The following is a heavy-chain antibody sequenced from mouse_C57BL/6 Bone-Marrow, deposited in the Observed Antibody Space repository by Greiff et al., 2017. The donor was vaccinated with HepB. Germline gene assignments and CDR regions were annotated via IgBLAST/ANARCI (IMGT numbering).Heavy chain of an antibody. V-gene: IGHV1-55*01. D-gene: IGHD2-5*01. Sequence: QVQLQQPGAELVKPGASVKMSCKASGYTFTSYWITWVKQRPGQGLEWIGDIYPGSGSTNYNEKFKSKATLTVDTSSSTAYMQLSSLTSEDSAVYYCDFYSNYVCYAMDYWGQGTSVTVSS. J-gene: IGHJ4*01. CDR2: IYPGSGST. CDR3: DFYSNYVCYAMDY. CDR1: GYTFTSYW.